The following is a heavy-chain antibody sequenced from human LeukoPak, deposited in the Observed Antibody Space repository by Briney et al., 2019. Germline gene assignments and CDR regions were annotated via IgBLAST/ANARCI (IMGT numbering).Heavy chain of an antibody. V-gene: IGHV3-33*01. CDR1: GFTFSSYG. CDR3: ARVRAEDAFDI. J-gene: IGHJ3*02. CDR2: IWYDGSNK. Sequence: PGGSLRLSCAASGFTFSSYGMHWVRQAPGKGLEWVAVIWYDGSNKYYADSVKGRFIISRDNSKNTLYLQMNSLRAEDTAVYYCARVRAEDAFDIWGQGTMVTVSS.